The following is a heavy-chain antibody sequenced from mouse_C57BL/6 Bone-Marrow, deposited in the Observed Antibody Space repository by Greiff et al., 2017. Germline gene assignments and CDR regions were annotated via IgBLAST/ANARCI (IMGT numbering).Heavy chain of an antibody. V-gene: IGHV1-85*01. Sequence: QVQLQQSGPELVKPGASVKLSCKASGYTFTSYDINWVKQRPGQGLEWIGWIYPRDGSTKYNEKFKGKATLTVDTSSSTAYMELHSLTSEDSAVYFCGRLEFDGSRREWYFDVWGTGTTVTGSS. J-gene: IGHJ1*03. D-gene: IGHD1-1*01. CDR2: IYPRDGST. CDR3: GRLEFDGSRREWYFDV. CDR1: GYTFTSYD.